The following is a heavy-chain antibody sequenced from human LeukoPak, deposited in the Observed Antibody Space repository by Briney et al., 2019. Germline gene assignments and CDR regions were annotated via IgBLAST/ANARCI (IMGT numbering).Heavy chain of an antibody. CDR2: IYYSGNT. CDR1: GGSTNSRNYY. Sequence: SETLSLTCTVSGGSTNSRNYYWGWIRQPPGKGLEWIGSIYYSGNTYYNPSLKSRVTISVDTSKNQFALRLTSVTAADTAVYYCASHENLRAGYFDHWGQGALVTVSS. J-gene: IGHJ4*02. D-gene: IGHD1-14*01. CDR3: ASHENLRAGYFDH. V-gene: IGHV4-39*01.